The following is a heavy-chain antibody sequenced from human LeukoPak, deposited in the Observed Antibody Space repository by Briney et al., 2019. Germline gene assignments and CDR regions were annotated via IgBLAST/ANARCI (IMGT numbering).Heavy chain of an antibody. D-gene: IGHD5-24*01. Sequence: GKSLRLSCAASGFTFSAYGIHWVRQAPGKGLEWVAVVSYDGNYRNFADSVKGRFTISRDNSKNTVYLQMNSLRAEDTAVYFCAKGPKLGDGFHCDSWGQGTLVTVSS. V-gene: IGHV3-30*18. CDR1: GFTFSAYG. J-gene: IGHJ4*02. CDR3: AKGPKLGDGFHCDS. CDR2: VSYDGNYR.